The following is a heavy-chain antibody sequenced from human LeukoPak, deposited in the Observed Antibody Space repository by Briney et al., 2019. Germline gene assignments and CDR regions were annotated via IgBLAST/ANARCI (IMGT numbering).Heavy chain of an antibody. D-gene: IGHD5-12*01. CDR1: GFTFSSHE. V-gene: IGHV3-48*03. CDR2: ISGSGRTM. Sequence: PGGSLRLSCAASGFTFSSHEMNWVRQAPGKGLEWVSYISGSGRTMSYADSVKGRFNISRDNAKNSLYLQMNSLRVEDTAVYHCARGGLYGYDVFDYWGQGTLITVSS. J-gene: IGHJ4*02. CDR3: ARGGLYGYDVFDY.